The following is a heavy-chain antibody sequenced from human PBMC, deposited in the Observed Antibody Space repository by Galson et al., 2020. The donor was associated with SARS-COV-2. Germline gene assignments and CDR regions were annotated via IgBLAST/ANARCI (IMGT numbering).Heavy chain of an antibody. D-gene: IGHD6-13*01. V-gene: IGHV5-51*01. CDR2: IYPGDSDT. J-gene: IGHJ4*02. CDR3: ASAYSSSWYYFDY. Sequence: KIGESLKISCKGSGYSFTSYWIGWVRQMPGKGLEWMGIIYPGDSDTRYSPSFQGQVTISADKSISTAYLQWGSLKASDTAMYYCASAYSSSWYYFDYWGQGTLVTVSS. CDR1: GYSFTSYW.